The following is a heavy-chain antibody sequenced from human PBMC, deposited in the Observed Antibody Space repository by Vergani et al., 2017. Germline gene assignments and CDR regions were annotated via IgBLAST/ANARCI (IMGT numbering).Heavy chain of an antibody. V-gene: IGHV4-59*01. Sequence: QVRLQESGPGLVKPSETLSLICTVSGVSITTYYWSWVRQPPGKGLEWLGYIYYSGSTTSTPSLKSRLTISVDTSKNQFSLRLSSVTAADTALYYCAGDSSSWQRADYWGQGTLVTASS. CDR2: IYYSGST. CDR3: AGDSSSWQRADY. D-gene: IGHD6-13*01. J-gene: IGHJ4*02. CDR1: GVSITTYY.